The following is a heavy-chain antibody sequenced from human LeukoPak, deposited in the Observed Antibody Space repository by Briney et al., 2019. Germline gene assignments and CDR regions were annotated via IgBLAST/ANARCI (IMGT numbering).Heavy chain of an antibody. CDR3: ARLRGNDILTGYYGTLDFDY. CDR1: GGSISSSSHS. V-gene: IGHV4-39*02. CDR2: TYYSGST. J-gene: IGHJ4*02. D-gene: IGHD3-9*01. Sequence: SETLSLTCSVSGGSISSSSHSWGWIRQPPGKGLEWIGSTYYSGSTYYNPSLKRRVIISLNTSKNHYSLRLSTVPAADTAVYYCARLRGNDILTGYYGTLDFDYWGQGTLVTVSS.